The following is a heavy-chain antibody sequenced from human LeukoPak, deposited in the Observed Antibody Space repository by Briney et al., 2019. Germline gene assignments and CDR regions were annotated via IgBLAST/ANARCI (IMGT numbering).Heavy chain of an antibody. CDR3: ARDLVTVTKGFDI. D-gene: IGHD4-17*01. CDR2: ISYRGST. Sequence: SETLSLTCTVSGDSFSSHYWTWIRQPPGKGLVWIGYISYRGSTNYNPSLKSRVTISIDTSKNQFSLRLSSVTAADTAVYYCARDLVTVTKGFDIWGQGTMVSVSS. CDR1: GDSFSSHY. J-gene: IGHJ3*02. V-gene: IGHV4-59*11.